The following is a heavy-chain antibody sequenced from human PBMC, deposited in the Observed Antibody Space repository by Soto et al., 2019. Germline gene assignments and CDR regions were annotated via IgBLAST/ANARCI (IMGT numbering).Heavy chain of an antibody. CDR1: GFTFSSYA. D-gene: IGHD4-4*01. CDR2: ISGSGGST. Sequence: GGSLRLSCAASGFTFSSYAMSWVRQAPGKGLEWVSAISGSGGSTYYADSVKGRFTISRDNSKNTLYLQMNSLRAEDTAVYYCAKDRQGSNRRSPFDYWGQGTLVTVSS. J-gene: IGHJ4*02. CDR3: AKDRQGSNRRSPFDY. V-gene: IGHV3-23*01.